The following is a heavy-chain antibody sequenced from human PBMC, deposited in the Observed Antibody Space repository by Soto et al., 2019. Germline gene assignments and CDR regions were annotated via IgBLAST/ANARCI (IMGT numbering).Heavy chain of an antibody. CDR2: ISGSGGST. Sequence: GGPLRLSCGATGFSFTTYGMHWVRQAPGKGLEWVAAISGSGGSTYYADSVKGRFTISRDNSKNTPYLQMNSLRAEDTAVYYCAKYDSSAASVAFDIWGQGTMVTVSS. CDR1: GFSFTTYG. CDR3: AKYDSSAASVAFDI. D-gene: IGHD3-22*01. J-gene: IGHJ3*02. V-gene: IGHV3-23*01.